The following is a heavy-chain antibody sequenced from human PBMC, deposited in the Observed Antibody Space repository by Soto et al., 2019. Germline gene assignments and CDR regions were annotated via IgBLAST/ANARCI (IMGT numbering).Heavy chain of an antibody. CDR1: GFTFSNYG. J-gene: IGHJ4*02. D-gene: IGHD5-18*01. Sequence: QVQLVESGGGVFQPGRSLRLSCAASGFTFSNYGMHWVRQAPGKGLEWVAVISYDGKKKYYADSVEGRFTISRDNSRNTLYLQVSSLRVEDTAVYYCAKEQNERRSTALDYWGQGTLATVSS. CDR2: ISYDGKKK. V-gene: IGHV3-30*18. CDR3: AKEQNERRSTALDY.